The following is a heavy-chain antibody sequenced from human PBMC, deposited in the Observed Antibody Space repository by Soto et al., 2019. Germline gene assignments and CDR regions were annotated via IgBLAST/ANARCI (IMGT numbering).Heavy chain of an antibody. Sequence: ASVKVSCKASGYTFTSYGISWVRQAPGQGLEWMGWISAYNGNTNYAQKLQGRVTMTTDTSTSTAYMELRSLRSDDTALYYCARGWELHIPYYFDYWGQGTLVTVSS. CDR3: ARGWELHIPYYFDY. CDR2: ISAYNGNT. CDR1: GYTFTSYG. D-gene: IGHD1-26*01. V-gene: IGHV1-18*01. J-gene: IGHJ4*02.